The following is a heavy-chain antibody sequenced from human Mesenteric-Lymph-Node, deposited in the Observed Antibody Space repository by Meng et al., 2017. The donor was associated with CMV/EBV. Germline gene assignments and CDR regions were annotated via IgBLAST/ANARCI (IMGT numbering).Heavy chain of an antibody. D-gene: IGHD6-19*01. CDR1: GFTFNLYG. CDR3: AKDGYNSGWYGYYFDY. Sequence: GESLKISCVDSGFTFNLYGMNWVRQAPGKGLEWVSSISSSSSFTFYADSVKGRFTISRDNAKNSVYLQMNSLRAEDTALYYCAKDGYNSGWYGYYFDYWGQGTLVTVSS. CDR2: ISSSSSFT. V-gene: IGHV3-21*01. J-gene: IGHJ4*02.